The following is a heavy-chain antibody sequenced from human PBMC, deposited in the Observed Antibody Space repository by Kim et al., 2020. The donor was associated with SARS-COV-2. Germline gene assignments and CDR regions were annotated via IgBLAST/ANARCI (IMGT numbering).Heavy chain of an antibody. CDR1: GFTFSTYG. J-gene: IGHJ4*02. D-gene: IGHD4-17*01. V-gene: IGHV3-33*05. CDR3: ARLDYGDYNFDY. CDR2: ISYDGSDK. Sequence: GGSLRLSCAASGFTFSTYGMHWVRQAPGKGLEWVALISYDGSDKYYADSVKGRFTISRDNSKNTVYLQMNSLRAEDTAVYYCARLDYGDYNFDYWGQGTLVTVSS.